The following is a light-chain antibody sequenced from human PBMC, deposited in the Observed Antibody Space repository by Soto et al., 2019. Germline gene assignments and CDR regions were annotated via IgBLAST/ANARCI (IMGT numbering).Light chain of an antibody. V-gene: IGKV1-39*01. Sequence: DIQMTQSPSSLSAFVGDRVTITCRASQTISNYLNWYQQRPGKAPKLLTYLASSLQSGVPSRFGGSGSGTDFTLTISSLQPEDSATYYCQQSYGPPITFGQGTRLEIK. CDR3: QQSYGPPIT. J-gene: IGKJ5*01. CDR2: LAS. CDR1: QTISNY.